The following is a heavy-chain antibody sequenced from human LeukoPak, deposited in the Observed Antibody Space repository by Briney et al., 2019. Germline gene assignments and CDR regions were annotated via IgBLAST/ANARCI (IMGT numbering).Heavy chain of an antibody. CDR1: GFTFRNHG. V-gene: IGHV3-30*02. J-gene: IGHJ4*02. CDR3: AKDVNVGGYYFDY. Sequence: PGGSLRLSCAASGFTFRNHGMHWVRLAPGKGLEWVAFIRYDGSIKYYVDSVKGRFTVSRDNSKNTLYLQMNSLRAEDTAVYYCAKDVNVGGYYFDYWGQGTLVTVSS. CDR2: IRYDGSIK. D-gene: IGHD3-10*01.